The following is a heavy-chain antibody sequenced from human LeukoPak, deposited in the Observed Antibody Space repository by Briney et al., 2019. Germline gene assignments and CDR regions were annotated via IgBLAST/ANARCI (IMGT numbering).Heavy chain of an antibody. CDR1: GYPFTGYY. CDR3: GTLLSNGPFDY. CDR2: IYPNSGAT. V-gene: IGHV1-2*02. Sequence: ASVKVSCEASGYPFTGYYMHWVRQAPGQGLEWMGWIYPNSGATKYAQKFQGRVTMTRDTSISTAYMELSGLRSDDTAVYYCGTLLSNGPFDYWGQGSLVTVSS. J-gene: IGHJ4*02.